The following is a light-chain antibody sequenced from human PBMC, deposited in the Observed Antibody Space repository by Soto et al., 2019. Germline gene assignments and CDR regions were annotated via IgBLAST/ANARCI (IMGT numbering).Light chain of an antibody. CDR2: EVN. Sequence: QSALTQPASVSGSPGQSITISCTGTSSDIGGYNYVSWYQQHPGKAPKLMIYEVNNRPLGVSNRFSGSKSGSTASLTISGLQAEDEADYHCTSYTRDTALVFGTGTKLTVL. J-gene: IGLJ1*01. V-gene: IGLV2-14*01. CDR1: SSDIGGYNY. CDR3: TSYTRDTALV.